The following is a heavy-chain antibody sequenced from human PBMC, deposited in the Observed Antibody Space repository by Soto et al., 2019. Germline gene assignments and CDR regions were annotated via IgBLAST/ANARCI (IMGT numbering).Heavy chain of an antibody. CDR1: GYTFTSYG. CDR2: ISAYNGNT. Sequence: QVQLVQSGAEVKKPGASVKVSCKASGYTFTSYGISWVRQAPGQGLEWMGWISAYNGNTNYAQKLQGRXTXTXXTTTSTAYMELRSLRSDDTAVYSWAGESSSSCHDYWGQGTLVTVSS. CDR3: AGESSSSCHDY. J-gene: IGHJ4*02. D-gene: IGHD6-13*01. V-gene: IGHV1-18*01.